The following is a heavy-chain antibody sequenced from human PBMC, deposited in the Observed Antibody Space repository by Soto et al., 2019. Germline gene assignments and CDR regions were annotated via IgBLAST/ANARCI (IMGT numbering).Heavy chain of an antibody. CDR2: IIPILGIA. CDR3: ARGDYYDSSGYVDY. D-gene: IGHD3-22*01. CDR1: GGTFSSYT. Sequence: SVKVSCKASGGTFSSYTISCVRRAPGQGLEWMGRIIPILGIANYAQKFQGRVTITADKSTSTAYMELSSLRSEDTAVYYCARGDYYDSSGYVDYWGQGTLVTVSS. J-gene: IGHJ4*02. V-gene: IGHV1-69*02.